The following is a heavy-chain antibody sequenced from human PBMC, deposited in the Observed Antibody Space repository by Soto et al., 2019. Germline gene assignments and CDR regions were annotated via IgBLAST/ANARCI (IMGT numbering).Heavy chain of an antibody. Sequence: QLQLQESGPGLVKPSETLSLTCTVSGGSISSSSYYWGWIHQPPGKGLEWIGSIYYSGSTYYNPSLKSRVTISVDTSKNQFSLKLSSVTAADTAVYYCARQARYCSGGSCYHLDYWGQGTLVTVSS. CDR2: IYYSGST. CDR3: ARQARYCSGGSCYHLDY. D-gene: IGHD2-15*01. V-gene: IGHV4-39*01. J-gene: IGHJ4*02. CDR1: GGSISSSSYY.